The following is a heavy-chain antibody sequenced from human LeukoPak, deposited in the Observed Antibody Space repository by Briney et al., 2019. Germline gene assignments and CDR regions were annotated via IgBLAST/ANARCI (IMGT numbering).Heavy chain of an antibody. CDR1: GLTFSSYW. D-gene: IGHD5-18*01. Sequence: GGSLRLSCAASGLTFSSYWMHWVRQAPGKGLVWVSRINSDGSSTSYADSVKGRFTISRDNSKNTLYLQMNSLRAEDTAVYYCAKARGYSYGVYYWGQGTLVTVSS. J-gene: IGHJ4*02. CDR3: AKARGYSYGVYY. CDR2: INSDGSST. V-gene: IGHV3-74*01.